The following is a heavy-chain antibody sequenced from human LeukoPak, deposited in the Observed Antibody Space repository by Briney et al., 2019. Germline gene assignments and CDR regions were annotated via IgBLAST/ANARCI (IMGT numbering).Heavy chain of an antibody. Sequence: GGSLRLSCAASGFSFDDYVMHWVRQAPGQGLEWVSLISWDGGSTYYADSVKGRFTISRDNSKNSLYLQMTSLRAEDTALYYCAKDIRGSTSWYGLDYWGQGTLVTVSS. CDR1: GFSFDDYV. D-gene: IGHD6-13*01. V-gene: IGHV3-43D*03. CDR3: AKDIRGSTSWYGLDY. CDR2: ISWDGGST. J-gene: IGHJ4*02.